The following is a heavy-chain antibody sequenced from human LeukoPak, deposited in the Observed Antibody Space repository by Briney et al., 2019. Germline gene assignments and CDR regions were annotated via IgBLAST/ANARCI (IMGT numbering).Heavy chain of an antibody. CDR2: ISTNGGRT. D-gene: IGHD3-16*01. Sequence: GGSLRLSCAASGFTFSSYAMHWVRQAAGKGLEYVSTISTNGGRTYYANSVKGRFTISRDNSKNTVYLQMGSLRAEDMAVYYCARERRGDDAFDIWGQGTMVTVSS. CDR1: GFTFSSYA. CDR3: ARERRGDDAFDI. V-gene: IGHV3-64*01. J-gene: IGHJ3*02.